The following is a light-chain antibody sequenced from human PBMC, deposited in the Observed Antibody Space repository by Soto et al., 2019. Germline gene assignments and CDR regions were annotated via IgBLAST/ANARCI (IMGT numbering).Light chain of an antibody. V-gene: IGKV1-5*03. CDR1: QTISSW. CDR3: QLYNSYSEA. J-gene: IGKJ1*01. Sequence: DIQMTQSPSTLSGSVGDRVTITCRASQTISSWLAWYQQKPGKAPKLLIYKASTLKSGVPSRFSGSGSGTEFTLTTSSLQPDDFATYYCQLYNSYSEAFGQGTKVDI. CDR2: KAS.